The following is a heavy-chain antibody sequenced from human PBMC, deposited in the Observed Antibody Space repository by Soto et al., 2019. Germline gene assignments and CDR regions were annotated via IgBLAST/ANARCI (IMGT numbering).Heavy chain of an antibody. CDR1: GGSFSGYY. Sequence: SETLSLTCAVYGGSFSGYYWSWMRQPPGKGLEWIGEINHSGSTNYNPSLKSRVTISVDTSKNQFSLKLSSVTAADTAVYYCARGPYSVSYYDGVMPGDDAFDIWGQGTMVTVSS. V-gene: IGHV4-34*01. CDR3: ARGPYSVSYYDGVMPGDDAFDI. D-gene: IGHD1-26*01. CDR2: INHSGST. J-gene: IGHJ3*02.